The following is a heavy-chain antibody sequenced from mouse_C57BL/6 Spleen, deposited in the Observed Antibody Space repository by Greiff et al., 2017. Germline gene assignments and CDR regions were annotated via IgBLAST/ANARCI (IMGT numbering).Heavy chain of an antibody. CDR2: INPGSGGT. CDR1: GYAFTNYL. V-gene: IGHV1-54*01. CDR3: AREGLRDYAMDY. D-gene: IGHD2-4*01. Sequence: VQLQESGAELVRPGTSVKVSCKASGYAFTNYLIEWVKQRPGQGLEWIGVINPGSGGTNYNEKFKGKATLTADKSSSTAYMQLSSLTSEDSAVYFCAREGLRDYAMDYWGQGTSVTVSS. J-gene: IGHJ4*01.